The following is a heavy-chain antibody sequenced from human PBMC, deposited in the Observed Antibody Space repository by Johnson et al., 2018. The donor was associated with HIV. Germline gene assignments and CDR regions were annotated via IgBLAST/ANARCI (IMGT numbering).Heavy chain of an antibody. CDR2: IKQDGSEK. Sequence: VQLVESGGGLVQPGGSLRLSCAAFGFTVSSNYMSWVRQAPGKGLEWVANIKQDGSEKYYVDSVKGRFTISRDNAKNSLYLQMNSLRAEDTAVYYCAKGQVARGAFDIWGQGTMVTVSS. CDR1: GFTVSSNY. V-gene: IGHV3-7*01. CDR3: AKGQVARGAFDI. J-gene: IGHJ3*02.